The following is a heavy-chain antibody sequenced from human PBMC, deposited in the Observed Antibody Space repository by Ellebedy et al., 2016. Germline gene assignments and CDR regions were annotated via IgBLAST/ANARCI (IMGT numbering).Heavy chain of an antibody. CDR1: GFTFSSYS. J-gene: IGHJ4*02. CDR2: ISSSSSYI. Sequence: GESLKISCAASGFTFSSYSMNWVRQAPGKGLEWVSSISSSSSYIYYADSVKGRFTISRDNAKNSLFLQMNSLRAEDTAVYFCARDVPMTTVTTGGFDYWGQGTLVTVSS. V-gene: IGHV3-21*01. CDR3: ARDVPMTTVTTGGFDY. D-gene: IGHD4-11*01.